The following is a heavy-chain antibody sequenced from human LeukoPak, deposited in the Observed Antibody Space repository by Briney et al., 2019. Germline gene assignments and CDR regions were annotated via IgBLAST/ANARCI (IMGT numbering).Heavy chain of an antibody. CDR1: GFTFSSYA. J-gene: IGHJ4*02. Sequence: GGSLRLSCAASGFTFSSYAMSWVRQAPGKGLEWVSAISGSGGSTYYADSVKGRFTISRDSSKNTLYLQMNSLRAEDTAVYYCARGSTSWTFDYWGQGTLVTVSS. V-gene: IGHV3-23*01. CDR3: ARGSTSWTFDY. CDR2: ISGSGGST. D-gene: IGHD2-2*01.